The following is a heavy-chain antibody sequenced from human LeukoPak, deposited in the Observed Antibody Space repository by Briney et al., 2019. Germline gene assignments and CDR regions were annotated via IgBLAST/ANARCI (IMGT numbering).Heavy chain of an antibody. Sequence: QSGGSLRLSCAASGFTFSSYGMHWVRQAPGKGLEWVAFIRYDGSNKYYADSVKGRFTISRDNSKNTLYLQMNSLRAEDTAVYYCAKVPYSSSWYRDPPGWFDPWGQGTLVTVSS. J-gene: IGHJ5*02. CDR2: IRYDGSNK. V-gene: IGHV3-30*02. D-gene: IGHD6-13*01. CDR3: AKVPYSSSWYRDPPGWFDP. CDR1: GFTFSSYG.